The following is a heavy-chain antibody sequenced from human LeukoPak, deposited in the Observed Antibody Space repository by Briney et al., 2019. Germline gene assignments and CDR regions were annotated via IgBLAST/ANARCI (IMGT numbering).Heavy chain of an antibody. V-gene: IGHV3-23*01. Sequence: GGSLRLSCAASGFTFSRYGMSWVRQAPGKGLEWVSAISGSGGSTYYADSVKGRFTISRDNSKNTLYLQMNSLRAEDTAVYYCAKGRMGHYDFWSGYYDAFDIWGQGTMVTVSS. CDR2: ISGSGGST. CDR1: GFTFSRYG. J-gene: IGHJ3*02. CDR3: AKGRMGHYDFWSGYYDAFDI. D-gene: IGHD3-3*01.